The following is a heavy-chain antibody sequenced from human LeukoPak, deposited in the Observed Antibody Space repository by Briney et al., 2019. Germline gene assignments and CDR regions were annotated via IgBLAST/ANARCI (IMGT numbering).Heavy chain of an antibody. CDR3: AKDRLWFGESNSGVFDY. D-gene: IGHD3-10*01. Sequence: GGSLRLSCAASGFTFSSYGMSWVRQAPGKGLEWVSAISGSGGSTYYADSVKGRFTISRDNSKNTLYLQMNSLRAEDTAVYYCAKDRLWFGESNSGVFDYWGQGTLATVSS. CDR1: GFTFSSYG. CDR2: ISGSGGST. V-gene: IGHV3-23*01. J-gene: IGHJ4*02.